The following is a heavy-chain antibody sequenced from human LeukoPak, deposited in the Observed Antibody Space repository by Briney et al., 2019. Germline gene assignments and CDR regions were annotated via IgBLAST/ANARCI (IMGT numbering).Heavy chain of an antibody. D-gene: IGHD3-10*01. J-gene: IGHJ4*02. CDR3: ARSVWFGELYYFDY. CDR1: GYTFTSYA. Sequence: ASVKVSCKASGYTFTSYAMHWVRQAPGQRLEWMGWINAGNGNTKCSQKFQGRVTITRDTSASTAYMELSSLRSEDTAVYYCARSVWFGELYYFDYWGQGTLVTVSS. V-gene: IGHV1-3*01. CDR2: INAGNGNT.